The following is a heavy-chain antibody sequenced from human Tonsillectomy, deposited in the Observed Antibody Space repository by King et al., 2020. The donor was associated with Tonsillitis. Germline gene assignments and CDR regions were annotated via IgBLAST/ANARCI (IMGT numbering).Heavy chain of an antibody. V-gene: IGHV4-59*01. D-gene: IGHD3-22*01. Sequence: QLQESGPGLVKPSETLSLTCTVSGGSISSYYWSWIRQPPGKGLEWIGYIYYSGSTNYNPSLKSRVTISVDTSKKQFSPKLTSVTAADTAVYYCARVLYDYYDSIGYYYYFDYWGQGTLVTVSS. CDR3: ARVLYDYYDSIGYYYYFDY. J-gene: IGHJ4*01. CDR1: GGSISSYY. CDR2: IYYSGST.